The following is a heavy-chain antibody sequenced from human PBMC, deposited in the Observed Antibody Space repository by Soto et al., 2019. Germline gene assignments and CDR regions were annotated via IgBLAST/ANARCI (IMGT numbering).Heavy chain of an antibody. Sequence: SETRSLTCTVSGGSISSYYWSWIRQPPGKGLEWIGYIYYSGSTNYNPSLKSRVTISVDASKNQFSLKLSSVPAADTAVYYCARGYSTFDIWGQGTMVTVS. J-gene: IGHJ3*02. V-gene: IGHV4-59*01. D-gene: IGHD1-26*01. CDR1: GGSISSYY. CDR2: IYYSGST. CDR3: ARGYSTFDI.